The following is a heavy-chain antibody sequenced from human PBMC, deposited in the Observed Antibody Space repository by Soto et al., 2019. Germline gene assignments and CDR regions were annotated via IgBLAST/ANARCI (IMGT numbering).Heavy chain of an antibody. CDR3: ASDSGYDFGGYYYGMDV. Sequence: EVQLVESGGGLVQPGGSLRLSCAASGFTFSSYEMNWVRQAPGKGLEWVSYISSSGRTIYYADSVKGRFTIPRDNAKNALYLEMNSLRAEDTGVYYCASDSGYDFGGYYYGMDVWGQGTTVTVSS. J-gene: IGHJ6*02. V-gene: IGHV3-48*03. CDR1: GFTFSSYE. CDR2: ISSSGRTI. D-gene: IGHD5-12*01.